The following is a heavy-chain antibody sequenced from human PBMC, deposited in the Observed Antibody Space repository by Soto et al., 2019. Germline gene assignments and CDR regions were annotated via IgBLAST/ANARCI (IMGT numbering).Heavy chain of an antibody. CDR2: ISAYNGNT. CDR1: GYTFTSYG. Sequence: QVQLVQSGAEVKKPGASVKVSCKASGYTFTSYGISWVRQAPGQGLEWMGWISAYNGNTNYAQKLQGRVTMTTDTSPSTAYMELRSLRSDDTAVYYCAGDTIGITGTTMLWFDPWGQGTLVTVSS. J-gene: IGHJ5*02. D-gene: IGHD1-7*01. V-gene: IGHV1-18*01. CDR3: AGDTIGITGTTMLWFDP.